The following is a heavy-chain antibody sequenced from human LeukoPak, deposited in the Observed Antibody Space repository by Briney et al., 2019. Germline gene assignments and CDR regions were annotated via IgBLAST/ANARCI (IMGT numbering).Heavy chain of an antibody. CDR2: IYTSGST. CDR3: AREGSPGLWFDP. CDR1: GGSFSSYY. Sequence: SETLSLTCAVYGGSFSSYYWSWIRQPAGKGLEWIGRIYTSGSTNYNPSLKSRVTMSVDTSKNQFSLKLSSVTAADTAVYYCAREGSPGLWFDPWGQGTLVTVS. D-gene: IGHD2-15*01. V-gene: IGHV4-4*07. J-gene: IGHJ5*02.